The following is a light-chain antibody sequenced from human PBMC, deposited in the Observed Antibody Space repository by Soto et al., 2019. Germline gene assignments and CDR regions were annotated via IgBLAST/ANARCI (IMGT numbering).Light chain of an antibody. J-gene: IGKJ2*02. CDR3: QQYNSYSLCT. CDR2: DAS. V-gene: IGKV1-5*01. Sequence: DIQMTQSPSTLSASVGDRVTITCRASQSISSWLAWYQQKPGKAPKLLIYDASSLESGVPSRFSGSGSGTEFTLTTSSLQPDDFATYYCQQYNSYSLCTFGQGTKLEIK. CDR1: QSISSW.